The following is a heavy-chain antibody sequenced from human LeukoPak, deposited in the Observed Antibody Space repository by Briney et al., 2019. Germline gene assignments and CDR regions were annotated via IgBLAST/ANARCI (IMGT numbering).Heavy chain of an antibody. V-gene: IGHV3-72*01. CDR3: ARVWATITMGGCYFDY. Sequence: GSLRLSCAASGFTFSDYYMDWVRQAPGKGLEWVGRGRNKANEFTIDYAASVKGRFTISRDESKSSLYLQMNSLETEDTAVYYCARVWATITMGGCYFDYWGQGILVTVSS. CDR2: GRNKANEFTI. D-gene: IGHD5-12*01. J-gene: IGHJ4*02. CDR1: GFTFSDYY.